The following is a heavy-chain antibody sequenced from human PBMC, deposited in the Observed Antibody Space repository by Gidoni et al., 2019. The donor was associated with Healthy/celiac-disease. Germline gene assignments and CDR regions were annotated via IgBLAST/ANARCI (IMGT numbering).Heavy chain of an antibody. D-gene: IGHD3-16*01. CDR1: GGSISSYY. Sequence: QVQLQESGPGLVKPSETLSLTCTVAGGSISSYYWSWFRQPPGKGLEWIGYIYYSGSTNYNPSLKSRVTISVDTSKNQFSLKLSSVTAADTAVYYCARVSGGDAFDIWGQGTMVTVSS. J-gene: IGHJ3*02. V-gene: IGHV4-59*01. CDR3: ARVSGGDAFDI. CDR2: IYYSGST.